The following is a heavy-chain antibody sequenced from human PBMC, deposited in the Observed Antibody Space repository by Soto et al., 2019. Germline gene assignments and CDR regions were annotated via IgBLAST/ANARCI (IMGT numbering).Heavy chain of an antibody. D-gene: IGHD6-19*01. Sequence: GASVKVSCKASGYTFTIYGISWVRQAPGQGLEWMGWISAYNGNTNYAQKLQGRVTMTTDTSTSTAYMELRSLRSDDTAVYYCARVEHSSGWLNFDYWGQGTLVTVSS. CDR1: GYTFTIYG. V-gene: IGHV1-18*01. CDR3: ARVEHSSGWLNFDY. CDR2: ISAYNGNT. J-gene: IGHJ4*02.